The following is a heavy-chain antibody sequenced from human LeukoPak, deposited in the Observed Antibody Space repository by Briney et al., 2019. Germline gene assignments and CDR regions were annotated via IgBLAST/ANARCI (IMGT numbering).Heavy chain of an antibody. CDR1: GYTFTGYY. Sequence: GASVKVSCKASGYTFTGYYMHWVRQAPGQGLEWMGWINPNSGGTNYAQKFQGRVTMTRDTSISTAYMELSRLRSDDTAVYYCARDGDVYGSSGCQDYWGQGTLVTVSS. V-gene: IGHV1-2*02. CDR2: INPNSGGT. J-gene: IGHJ4*02. D-gene: IGHD3-22*01. CDR3: ARDGDVYGSSGCQDY.